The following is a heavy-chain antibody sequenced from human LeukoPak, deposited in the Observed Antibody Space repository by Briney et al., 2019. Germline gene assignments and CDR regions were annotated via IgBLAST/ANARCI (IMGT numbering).Heavy chain of an antibody. Sequence: GASVKVSCKASGYTFTGYYMHWVRQAPGQGLEWMGRINPNSGGTNYAQKFQGRVTMTRDTSISTAYMELSRLRSDDTAVYYCAREYDFWSGYYGYFDYWGQGTLVTVSS. CDR2: INPNSGGT. CDR1: GYTFTGYY. CDR3: AREYDFWSGYYGYFDY. V-gene: IGHV1-2*06. J-gene: IGHJ4*02. D-gene: IGHD3-3*01.